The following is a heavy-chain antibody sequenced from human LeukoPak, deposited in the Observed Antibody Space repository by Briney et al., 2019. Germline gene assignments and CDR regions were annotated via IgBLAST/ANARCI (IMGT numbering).Heavy chain of an antibody. CDR1: GFTFSSYG. D-gene: IGHD1-26*01. CDR3: ARESGSHDAFDI. V-gene: IGHV3-33*01. J-gene: IGHJ3*02. Sequence: PVGSLRLSCAASGFTFSSYGMHWVRQAPGKGLEWVAVIWYDGSNKYYADSVKGRFTISRDNSKNTLYLQMNSLRAEDTAVYYCARESGSHDAFDIWGQGTMVTVSS. CDR2: IWYDGSNK.